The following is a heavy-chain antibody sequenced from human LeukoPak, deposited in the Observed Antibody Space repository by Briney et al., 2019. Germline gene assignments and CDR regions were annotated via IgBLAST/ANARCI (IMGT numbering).Heavy chain of an antibody. CDR3: ARVVTIFGVVITSFDY. J-gene: IGHJ4*02. D-gene: IGHD3-3*01. CDR2: ISAYNGNT. CDR1: GYTFTSYG. Sequence: ASVKVSCKASGYTFTSYGISWVRQAPGQGFEWMGWISAYNGNTNYAQKLQGRVTMTTDTSTSTAYMELRSLRSDDTAVYYCARVVTIFGVVITSFDYWGQGTLVTVSS. V-gene: IGHV1-18*01.